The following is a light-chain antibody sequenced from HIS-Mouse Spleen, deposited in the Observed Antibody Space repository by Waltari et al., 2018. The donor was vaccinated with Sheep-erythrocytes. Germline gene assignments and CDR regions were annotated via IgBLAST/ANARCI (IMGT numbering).Light chain of an antibody. CDR3: SSYTSSSTLV. CDR2: DVS. Sequence: QSALTQPASVSGSPGQSITISCPGTSSDGCGYNHVSWYQQHPGKAPKLMIYDVSNRPSGVSNRFSGSQSGNTASLTISGLQAEDEADYYCSSYTSSSTLVFGTGTKVTVL. J-gene: IGLJ1*01. V-gene: IGLV2-14*03. CDR1: SSDGCGYNH.